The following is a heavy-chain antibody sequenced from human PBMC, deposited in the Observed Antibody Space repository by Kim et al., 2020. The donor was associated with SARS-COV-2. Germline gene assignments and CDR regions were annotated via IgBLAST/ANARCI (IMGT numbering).Heavy chain of an antibody. CDR1: GFTLSDSA. CDR2: ISGDGATT. D-gene: IGHD6-13*01. J-gene: IGHJ4*02. CDR3: ARDRAGISSAGDLDY. V-gene: IGHV3-23*01. Sequence: GGSLRLSCAASGFTLSDSATSWVRQAPGRGLEWVASISGDGATTYYAGSVKGRFTISRDNSKNTLYLQMNSLRADDTAVYYCARDRAGISSAGDLDYWGQGPRVTVSS.